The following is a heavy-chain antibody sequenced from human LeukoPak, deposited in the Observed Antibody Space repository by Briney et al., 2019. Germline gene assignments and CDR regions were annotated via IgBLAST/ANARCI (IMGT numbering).Heavy chain of an antibody. V-gene: IGHV3-20*01. J-gene: IGHJ6*03. CDR2: INWNGGSI. D-gene: IGHD5-12*01. CDR3: VRGGYSCYDDYYYYYMDV. Sequence: SGGPLRLSCAASGFTFVDYGMSWVRQTPGQGLEWVSGINWNGGSIGYADSVKGRFTISRDNGKNSLYLQMNSLRAEDTALYHCVRGGYSCYDDYYYYYMDVWGKGTTVTISS. CDR1: GFTFVDYG.